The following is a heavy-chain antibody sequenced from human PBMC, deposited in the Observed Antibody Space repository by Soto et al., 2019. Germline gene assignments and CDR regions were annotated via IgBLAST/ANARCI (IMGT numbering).Heavy chain of an antibody. CDR3: ARSSTPLKWLFHWGWFDS. CDR1: GFTFSSYA. V-gene: IGHV3-23*01. CDR2: ISGSGGST. Sequence: EVQLLESGGGLVQPGGSLRLSCAASGFTFSSYAMSWVRQAPGKGLEWVSAISGSGGSTYYADSVKGRFTISRDNSKNTLYLQMNSLRAEDTAVYYCARSSTPLKWLFHWGWFDSWGQGTLVTVSS. J-gene: IGHJ5*01. D-gene: IGHD3-22*01.